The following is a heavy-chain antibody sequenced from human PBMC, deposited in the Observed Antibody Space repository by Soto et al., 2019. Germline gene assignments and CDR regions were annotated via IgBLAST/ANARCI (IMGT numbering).Heavy chain of an antibody. D-gene: IGHD1-7*01. Sequence: VASVKVSCKASGYTFTSYGISWVRQAPGQGLEWMGWISAYNGNTNYAQKLQGRVTMTTDTSTSTAYMELRSLRADDTAMYYCARTLLMGNFNYDYFDPWGQGTLVTVSS. CDR1: GYTFTSYG. CDR2: ISAYNGNT. V-gene: IGHV1-18*04. J-gene: IGHJ5*02. CDR3: ARTLLMGNFNYDYFDP.